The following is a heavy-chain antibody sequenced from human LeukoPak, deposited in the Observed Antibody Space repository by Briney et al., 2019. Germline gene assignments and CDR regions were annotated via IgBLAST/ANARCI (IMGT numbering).Heavy chain of an antibody. CDR2: IGSRGSSI. J-gene: IGHJ3*02. V-gene: IGHV3-21*01. CDR1: GVTFSTYT. D-gene: IGHD2-15*01. Sequence: PGGSLRLSCAASGVTFSTYTMNWVRQAPGKGLEWVSCIGSRGSSIYCVDSVKGRFTIPRDNAKNSLYLQMNSLRAEDTAVYYCARVGGCSGGSCYATQGDAFDIWGQGTMVTVSS. CDR3: ARVGGCSGGSCYATQGDAFDI.